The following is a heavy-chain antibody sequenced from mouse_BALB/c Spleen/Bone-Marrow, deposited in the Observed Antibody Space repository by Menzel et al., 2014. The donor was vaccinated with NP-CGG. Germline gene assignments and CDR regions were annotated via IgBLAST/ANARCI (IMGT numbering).Heavy chain of an antibody. V-gene: IGHV4-1*02. CDR1: GFAFTSYW. CDR2: INPDSNTI. Sequence: EVKRVESGGGLVQPGGSLKLSCATSGFAFTSYWMSWVRQAPGKGLEWIAEINPDSNTINYTPSLKDKFIISRENAKNTLYLQMSKVRSEDTALYYCARVGYLVWFAYWGQWTLVTVSA. D-gene: IGHD2-3*01. CDR3: ARVGYLVWFAY. J-gene: IGHJ3*01.